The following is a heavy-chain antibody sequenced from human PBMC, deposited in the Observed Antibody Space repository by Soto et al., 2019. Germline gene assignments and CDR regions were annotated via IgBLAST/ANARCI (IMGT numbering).Heavy chain of an antibody. CDR3: AKYYTRESGWDIDC. D-gene: IGHD3-10*01. V-gene: IGHV3-23*01. Sequence: EVQLLESGGCRVQPGGFLRLSSAASGFTFISYSMSWVRQAPGKGLMWVSSIYTGSGNTLYSASVNGLFTIARDNSGNTLHLQMTNLRAEDTDMYCCAKYYTRESGWDIDCGGQGTLVTVSA. CDR1: GFTFISYS. CDR2: IYTGSGNT. J-gene: IGHJ4*02.